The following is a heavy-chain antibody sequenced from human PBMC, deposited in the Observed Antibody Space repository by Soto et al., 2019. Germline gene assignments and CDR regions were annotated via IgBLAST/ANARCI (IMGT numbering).Heavy chain of an antibody. CDR1: GYRFTSYW. J-gene: IGHJ5*02. CDR2: IFPSDSDT. D-gene: IGHD3-22*01. CDR3: ARKDESGYFNWFDP. V-gene: IGHV5-51*01. Sequence: GESLKISCRTSGYRFTSYWIAWVRQMPGKGLEWMGIIFPSDSDTRYSPSFQGQVTISADRSTSTVFLQWASLKASDTAVYFCARKDESGYFNWFDPWGQGTLVTVSS.